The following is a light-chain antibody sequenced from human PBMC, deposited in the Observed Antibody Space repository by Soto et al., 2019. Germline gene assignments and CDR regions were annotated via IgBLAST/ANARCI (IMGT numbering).Light chain of an antibody. CDR3: QQYYSYPLT. CDR2: DVS. J-gene: IGKJ3*01. CDR1: QSITTW. Sequence: DIQMTQSPSTVSAYVGDSVTITCRASQSITTWLAWYQQRPGKAPKLLIYDVSSLQSGVPSRFSGSGSGTDFTLTISSLQSEDFATYYCQQYYSYPLTFGPGTKV. V-gene: IGKV1-5*01.